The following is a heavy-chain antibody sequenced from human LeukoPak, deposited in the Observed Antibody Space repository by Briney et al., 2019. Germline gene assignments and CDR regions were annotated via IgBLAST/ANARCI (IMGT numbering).Heavy chain of an antibody. CDR3: ARYTMIVGEDAFDI. Sequence: PGGSLRLSCAASGFTFSSYWMHWVRQAPGKGLVWVSRINSDGSSTIYADSVKGRFTISRDNAKNTLYLQMNSLRAEDTAVYYCARYTMIVGEDAFDIWGQGTMVTVSS. V-gene: IGHV3-74*01. J-gene: IGHJ3*02. D-gene: IGHD3-22*01. CDR2: INSDGSST. CDR1: GFTFSSYW.